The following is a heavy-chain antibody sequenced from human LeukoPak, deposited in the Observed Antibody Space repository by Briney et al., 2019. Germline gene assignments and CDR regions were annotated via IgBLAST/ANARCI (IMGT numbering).Heavy chain of an antibody. CDR1: GFTFSSSW. V-gene: IGHV3-74*01. D-gene: IGHD2-15*01. Sequence: GGSLRLSCAASGFTFSSSWMYWVRQAPGKGLAWVSRINSDGTSTTYADSVKGRFTISRDNAKNTLYLQMNTLRAEDTAVYYCARAGGGNADFDYWGQGTLVTVSS. CDR3: ARAGGGNADFDY. J-gene: IGHJ4*02. CDR2: INSDGTST.